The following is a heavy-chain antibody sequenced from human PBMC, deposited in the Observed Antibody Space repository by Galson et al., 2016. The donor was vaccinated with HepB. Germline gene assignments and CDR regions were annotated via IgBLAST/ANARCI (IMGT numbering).Heavy chain of an antibody. CDR1: GYRFTTFY. CDR2: IMPEDGYT. Sequence: SVKVSCKASGYRFTTFYVHWVRQAPGQGLEWIGRIMPEDGYTIYAQKFQGRVTITRDTSTSTVYMDLRSLMSADTGVYYCARDGHKWDFDPWGQGTLVTVSS. V-gene: IGHV1-46*01. CDR3: ARDGHKWDFDP. J-gene: IGHJ5*02. D-gene: IGHD1-26*01.